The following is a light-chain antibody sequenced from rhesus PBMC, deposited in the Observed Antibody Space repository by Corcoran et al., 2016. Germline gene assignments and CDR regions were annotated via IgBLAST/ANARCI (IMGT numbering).Light chain of an antibody. CDR3: QKYNNSPYS. CDR2: GAS. V-gene: IGKV3-53*02. J-gene: IGKJ2*01. CDR1: QSVSTY. Sequence: QIILTQSPATLSLSPGERATLSCRASQSVSTYLAWYQQKPGQAPKVLIYGASNRATGIPDRFSGSGAGTEFTLTISSLEPEDFAVYYCQKYNNSPYSFGQGTKVEIK.